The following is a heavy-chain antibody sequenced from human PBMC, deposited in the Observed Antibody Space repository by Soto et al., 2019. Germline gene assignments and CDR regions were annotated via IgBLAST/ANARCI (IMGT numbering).Heavy chain of an antibody. CDR1: GGTFSSYA. CDR2: IIPIFGTA. V-gene: IGHV1-69*01. D-gene: IGHD2-2*01. Sequence: QVKLVQSWAEVKKPGYSVKVSCKASGGTFSSYASSWVRPAPGQGLEWMGGIIPIFGTANYAQKFQGRVTITADESTRTAYMELSSRRSEDTAVYYCERGGDIVVVPAAQDWFDPWVQGTLVTVSS. J-gene: IGHJ5*02. CDR3: ERGGDIVVVPAAQDWFDP.